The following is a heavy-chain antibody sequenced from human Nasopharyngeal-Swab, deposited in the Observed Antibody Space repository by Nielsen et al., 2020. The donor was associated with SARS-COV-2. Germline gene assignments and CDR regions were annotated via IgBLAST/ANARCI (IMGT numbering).Heavy chain of an antibody. D-gene: IGHD2-21*01. Sequence: GESLKISRAASGFTFSSYAMSWVRQAPGKGLEWVSIISGSGDTTYYADSVNDRFTISRDNSKNTLYLQMNSLRVEDTALYYCAKAPYLRGLDVWGQGTTVTVSS. V-gene: IGHV3-23*01. J-gene: IGHJ6*02. CDR1: GFTFSSYA. CDR2: ISGSGDTT. CDR3: AKAPYLRGLDV.